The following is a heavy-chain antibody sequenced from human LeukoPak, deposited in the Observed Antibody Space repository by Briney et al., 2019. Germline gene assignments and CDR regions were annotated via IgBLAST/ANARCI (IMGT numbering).Heavy chain of an antibody. V-gene: IGHV3-7*01. CDR3: ARNSESLTHPKY. CDR1: GFTLGVYW. D-gene: IGHD1-14*01. J-gene: IGHJ4*02. Sequence: GGSLRLSCAASGFTLGVYWMTWVRQAPGKGLEWVANINQDGSEKHYLDSVKGRFTTSRDNPRNSLSPQMSSLRAEDTAIYYCARNSESLTHPKYWGQGTLVTVSS. CDR2: INQDGSEK.